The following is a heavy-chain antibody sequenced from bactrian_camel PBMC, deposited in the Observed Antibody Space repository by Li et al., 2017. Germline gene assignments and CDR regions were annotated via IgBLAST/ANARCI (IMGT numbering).Heavy chain of an antibody. J-gene: IGHJ4*01. CDR3: AADRLACLTQMPRPMSPRAYNL. Sequence: HVQLVESGGGPVQAGGSLTLSCVPTGSTFSDSCMGWFRQRPGTQRKREGVASLESDGTTEYADSVKGRFTISRDDAKNTVYLQMNSLRPEDTAMYYCAADRLACLTQMPRPMSPRAYNLWGQGTQVTVS. V-gene: IGHV3S53*01. D-gene: IGHD1*01. CDR1: GSTFSDSC. CDR2: LESDGTT.